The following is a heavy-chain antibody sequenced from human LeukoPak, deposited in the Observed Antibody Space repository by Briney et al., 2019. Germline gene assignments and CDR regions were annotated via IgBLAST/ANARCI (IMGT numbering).Heavy chain of an antibody. D-gene: IGHD6-6*01. J-gene: IGHJ4*02. CDR1: GGTFSSYA. CDR3: ARHYSSSQDSCLGY. V-gene: IGHV1-69*13. Sequence: SVKVSCKASGGTFSSYAISWVRPAPGQGLEWMGGIIPIFGTANYGHKFQGRVTITAGESTSQAWRELSSLRSEDTAGYYCARHYSSSQDSCLGYWGQGTLVTVSS. CDR2: IIPIFGTA.